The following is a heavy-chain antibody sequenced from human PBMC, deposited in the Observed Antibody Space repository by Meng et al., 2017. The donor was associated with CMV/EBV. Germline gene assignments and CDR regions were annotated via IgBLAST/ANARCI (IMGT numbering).Heavy chain of an antibody. CDR3: ARGMMDDYGGIYDAFDI. CDR1: GGSFSGYY. D-gene: IGHD4/OR15-4a*01. CDR2: INHSGST. V-gene: IGHV4-34*01. J-gene: IGHJ3*02. Sequence: GSLRLSCAVYGGSFSGYYWSWIRQPPGKGLEWTGEINHSGSTNYNPSLKSRVTISVDTSKNQFSLKLSSVTAADTAVYYCARGMMDDYGGIYDAFDIWGQGTMVTVSS.